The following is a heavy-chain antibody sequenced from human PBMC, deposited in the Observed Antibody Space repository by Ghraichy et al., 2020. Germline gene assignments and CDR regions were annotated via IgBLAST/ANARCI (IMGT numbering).Heavy chain of an antibody. J-gene: IGHJ1*01. CDR3: ARGLSIRLQRNHHH. CDR1: GYTFTSYE. CDR2: MNPDSGNT. Sequence: ASVKVSCKASGYTFTSYEINWVRQASGQGLEWMGWMNPDSGNTGYAQKFQGRITMTRNISISTAYMELSSLRSEDTAVYYCARGLSIRLQRNHHHWGQGTLLTVPS. V-gene: IGHV1-8*01. D-gene: IGHD2-21*01.